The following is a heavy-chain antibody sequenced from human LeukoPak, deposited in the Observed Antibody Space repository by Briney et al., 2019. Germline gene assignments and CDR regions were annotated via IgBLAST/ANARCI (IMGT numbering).Heavy chain of an antibody. CDR1: GFTFRSDW. Sequence: GGSLRLSCAASGFTFRSDWMHWVRQAPGKGGVGVSRINSDGSSTSHADAVKGRFTISRDNTKNTLYLHMNSLRVEDTAVYYCARALGSPLDCWGQGTLVTVSS. CDR2: INSDGSST. V-gene: IGHV3-74*01. J-gene: IGHJ4*02. CDR3: ARALGSPLDC. D-gene: IGHD1-26*01.